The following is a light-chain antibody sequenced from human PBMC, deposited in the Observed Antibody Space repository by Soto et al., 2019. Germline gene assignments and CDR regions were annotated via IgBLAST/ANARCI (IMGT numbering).Light chain of an antibody. Sequence: AVQMTQSPSSLSASVGDRVTITCRASQGIGNDLGWYQQRPGKAPKVLIYDVSTLQSGVPSRFSGSGSGTDFTLTISSLQPEDSATYYCLQDHHGWTFGRGTKVEVK. CDR3: LQDHHGWT. CDR2: DVS. CDR1: QGIGND. V-gene: IGKV1-6*01. J-gene: IGKJ1*01.